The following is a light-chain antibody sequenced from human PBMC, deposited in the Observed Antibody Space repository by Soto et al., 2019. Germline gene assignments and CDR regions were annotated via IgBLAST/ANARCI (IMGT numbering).Light chain of an antibody. J-gene: IGKJ1*01. CDR1: QGISSY. CDR2: AAA. CDR3: QQYGGPVPWT. V-gene: IGKV1-9*01. Sequence: IQLTQSPSSLSASVGDRVTITCRASQGISSYLAWYQQKPGKAPKLLIYAAATLQSGVPSRFSGSGSGTDSTLTINRLVPEEFAVYYCQQYGGPVPWTFGQGTKVDI.